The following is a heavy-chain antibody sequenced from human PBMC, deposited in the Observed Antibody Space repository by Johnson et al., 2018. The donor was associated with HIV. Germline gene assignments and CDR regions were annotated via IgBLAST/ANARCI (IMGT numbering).Heavy chain of an antibody. CDR2: ISYDGSNK. D-gene: IGHD4-23*01. J-gene: IGHJ3*02. CDR1: GFTFSSYA. CDR3: ARDFSSRLGGGAFDI. Sequence: VQLVESGGGVVQPGRSLRLSCAASGFTFSSYAMHWVRQAPGKGLEWVAVISYDGSNKYYADSVKGRFTISRDNSKNTLYLQMNSLRAEDTAVYYCARDFSSRLGGGAFDIWGQGTMVTVSS. V-gene: IGHV3-30-3*01.